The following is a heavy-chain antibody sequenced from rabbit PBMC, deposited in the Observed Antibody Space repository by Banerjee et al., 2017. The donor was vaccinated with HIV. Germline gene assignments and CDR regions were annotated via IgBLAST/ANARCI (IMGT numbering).Heavy chain of an antibody. Sequence: QEQLVESGGGLVQPRGSLKLSCKGSGFDASSYGVSWVRQAPGKGLEWIGYIDPVFGSTYYASWVNGRFTISRDNAQNTLYLQLNSLTAADTATYFCVRGIYAGYFGDTSAFTRLDLWGQGTLVTVS. CDR3: VRGIYAGYFGDTSAFTRLDL. CDR2: IDPVFGST. D-gene: IGHD7-1*01. V-gene: IGHV1S47*01. CDR1: GFDASSYG. J-gene: IGHJ3*01.